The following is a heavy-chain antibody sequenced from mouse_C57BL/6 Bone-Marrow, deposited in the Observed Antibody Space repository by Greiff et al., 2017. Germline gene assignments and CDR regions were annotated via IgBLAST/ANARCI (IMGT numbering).Heavy chain of an antibody. CDR3: ARRIYYGNLYAMDY. D-gene: IGHD2-1*01. J-gene: IGHJ4*01. CDR1: GFTFSDYG. V-gene: IGHV5-17*01. CDR2: ISSGSSTI. Sequence: DVMLVESGGGLVKPGGSLKLSCAASGFTFSDYGMHWVRQAPEKGLEWVAYISSGSSTIYYADTVKGRFTISRDNAKNTLFLQMTSLRSEDTAMYYCARRIYYGNLYAMDYWGQGTSVTVSS.